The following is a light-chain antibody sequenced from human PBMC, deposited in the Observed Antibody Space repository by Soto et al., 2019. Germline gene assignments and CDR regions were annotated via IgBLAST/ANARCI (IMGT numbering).Light chain of an antibody. J-gene: IGKJ2*01. CDR1: QTVPTNY. CDR2: RAS. Sequence: EIVLTQFPDTLSLSPGERATLSCRASQTVPTNYLAWYQQKPGQAPSLLIFRASSRATGIPDRFYGSGSGTDFTLTISRLETEDFAVYHCQQYGSSPTTFGQGTKLEIK. V-gene: IGKV3-20*01. CDR3: QQYGSSPTT.